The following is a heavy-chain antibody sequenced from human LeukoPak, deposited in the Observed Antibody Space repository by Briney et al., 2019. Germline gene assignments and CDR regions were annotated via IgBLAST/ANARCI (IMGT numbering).Heavy chain of an antibody. V-gene: IGHV3-64D*06. CDR3: VKQVDSGWYYFDY. J-gene: IGHJ4*02. CDR2: ISSIGGST. D-gene: IGHD6-19*01. CDR1: GFTFSSYA. Sequence: PGGSLRLSCSASGFTFSSYAMHWVRQAPGKGLEYVSAISSIGGSTDYADSVKGRFTISRDNSKNTLYLQMSSLRAEDTAVYYRVKQVDSGWYYFDYWGQGTLVTVSS.